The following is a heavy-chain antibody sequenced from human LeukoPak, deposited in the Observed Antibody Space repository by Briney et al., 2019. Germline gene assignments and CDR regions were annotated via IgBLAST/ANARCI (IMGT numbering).Heavy chain of an antibody. CDR2: IYYSGST. D-gene: IGHD6-13*01. CDR3: ARAQIGSSWEVDASDI. Sequence: SETLSLTCTVSGGSISSSSYYWGWIRQPPGKGLEWIGSIYYSGSTYYNPSLKSRVTISVDTSKNQFSLKLSSVTAADTAVYYCARAQIGSSWEVDASDIWGQGTMVTVSS. J-gene: IGHJ3*02. CDR1: GGSISSSSYY. V-gene: IGHV4-39*07.